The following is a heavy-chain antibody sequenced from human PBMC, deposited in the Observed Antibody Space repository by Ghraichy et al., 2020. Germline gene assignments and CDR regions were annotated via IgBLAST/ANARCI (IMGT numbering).Heavy chain of an antibody. J-gene: IGHJ4*02. CDR3: AKVGMGEYSSGWSLFDY. D-gene: IGHD6-19*01. CDR2: ISYDGSNK. Sequence: GSLRLSCAASGFTFSSYGMHWVRQAPGKGLEWVAVISYDGSNKYYADSVKGRFTISRDNSKNTLYLQMNSLRAEDTAVYYCAKVGMGEYSSGWSLFDYWGQGTLVTVSS. CDR1: GFTFSSYG. V-gene: IGHV3-30*18.